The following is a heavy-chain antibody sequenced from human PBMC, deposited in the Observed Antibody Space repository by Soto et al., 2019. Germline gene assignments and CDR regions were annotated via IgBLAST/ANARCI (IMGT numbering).Heavy chain of an antibody. CDR3: ARPAVFYAVACTPSPRDY. CDR2: IHYRGST. V-gene: IGHV4-30-4*01. D-gene: IGHD6-19*01. Sequence: QVQLQESSPGLVKPSQTMSLTCTVSGGSISSGDYYWSWIRQPPGKGLDWIGYIHYRGSTYYNPYLQSRVTISVDTSMNQCSLKLSAVTAADTAVYFCARPAVFYAVACTPSPRDYWGQGTLVTVSS. CDR1: GGSISSGDYY. J-gene: IGHJ4*02.